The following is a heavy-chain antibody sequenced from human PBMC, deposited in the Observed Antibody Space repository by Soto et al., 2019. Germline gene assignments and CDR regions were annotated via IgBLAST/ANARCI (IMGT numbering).Heavy chain of an antibody. CDR3: ASNGYCSSTRCFAFAI. J-gene: IGHJ3*02. V-gene: IGHV1-46*03. Sequence: QVQLVQSGAEVKKPGASGKVSCKASGYTFTSYYMHWVRQAPGQGLEWMGIINPSGGSTSYAQKLQGRVSMTRGTSTSTVYMKLRSMRSEDTAVYYCASNGYCSSTRCFAFAIWGHGTMGTVSS. CDR1: GYTFTSYY. CDR2: INPSGGST. D-gene: IGHD2-2*01.